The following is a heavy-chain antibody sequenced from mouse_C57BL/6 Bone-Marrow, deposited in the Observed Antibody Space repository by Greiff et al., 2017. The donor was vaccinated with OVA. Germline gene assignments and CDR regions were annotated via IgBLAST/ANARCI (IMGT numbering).Heavy chain of an antibody. CDR3: ARDPLLRSFAY. D-gene: IGHD1-1*01. CDR1: GFTFSSYA. J-gene: IGHJ3*01. V-gene: IGHV5-4*01. CDR2: ISDGGSYT. Sequence: EVQRVESGGGLVKPGGSLKLSCAASGFTFSSYAMSWVRQTPEKRLEWVATISDGGSYTYYPDNVKGRFTISRDNAKNNLYLQMSHLKSEDTAMYYCARDPLLRSFAYWGQGTLVTVSA.